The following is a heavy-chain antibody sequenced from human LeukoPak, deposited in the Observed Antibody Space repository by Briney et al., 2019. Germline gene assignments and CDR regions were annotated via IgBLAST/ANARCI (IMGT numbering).Heavy chain of an antibody. CDR2: VNPDGTIT. J-gene: IGHJ4*02. V-gene: IGHV3-74*01. CDR3: ARLRGRDY. Sequence: GGSLRLSCAASGFTFSNYWMLWVRQAPGKGLVWVSRVNPDGTITNYADSVKGRFTTSRDNSKNTLYLQMNSLRAEDTAVYYCARLRGRDYWGQGTLVTVSS. CDR1: GFTFSNYW.